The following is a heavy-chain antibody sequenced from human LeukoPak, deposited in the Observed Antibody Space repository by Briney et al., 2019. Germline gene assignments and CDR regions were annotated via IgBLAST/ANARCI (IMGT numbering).Heavy chain of an antibody. CDR2: ISAYNGNT. D-gene: IGHD3-9*01. Sequence: SVKVSCKASGYTFTSYGISWVRQAPGQGLEWMGWISAYNGNTNYAQKLQGRVTMTTDTSTSTAYMELSSLRSEDTAVYYCARDRLRYFDGSGYWGQGTLVTVSS. CDR3: ARDRLRYFDGSGY. J-gene: IGHJ4*02. V-gene: IGHV1-18*01. CDR1: GYTFTSYG.